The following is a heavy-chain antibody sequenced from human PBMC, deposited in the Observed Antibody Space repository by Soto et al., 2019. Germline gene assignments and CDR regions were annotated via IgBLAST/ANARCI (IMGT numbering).Heavy chain of an antibody. D-gene: IGHD2-2*01. CDR1: GGTFSSYA. Sequence: QVQLVQSGAEVKKPGSSVKVSCKASGGTFSSYAISWVRQAPGQGLEWMGGIIPISGTANYAQKFQGRVTIPAEESPRTAYMGLSSLRSADTAVYYWARSQGSSTSLEIYYYYYYGMDVWGQGTTVTVSS. CDR3: ARSQGSSTSLEIYYYYYYGMDV. V-gene: IGHV1-69*01. J-gene: IGHJ6*02. CDR2: IIPISGTA.